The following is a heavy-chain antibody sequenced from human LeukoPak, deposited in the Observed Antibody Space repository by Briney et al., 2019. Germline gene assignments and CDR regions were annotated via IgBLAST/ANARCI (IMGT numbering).Heavy chain of an antibody. Sequence: PGGSLRLSCTTSGFTFSDFYMSWIRQAPGKGLEWVSCISSSGFTICYADSLKGRFSISRDNAKKSLYLQMDSLRVEDTAVYYCAREVTMLTSDYSFDLWGRGTLVTVSS. J-gene: IGHJ2*01. V-gene: IGHV3-11*04. CDR2: ISSSGFTI. D-gene: IGHD4-17*01. CDR3: AREVTMLTSDYSFDL. CDR1: GFTFSDFY.